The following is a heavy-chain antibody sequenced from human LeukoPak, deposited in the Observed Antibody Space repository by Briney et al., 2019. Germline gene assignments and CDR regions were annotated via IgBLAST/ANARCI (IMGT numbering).Heavy chain of an antibody. V-gene: IGHV4-39*01. J-gene: IGHJ4*02. CDR2: IYYSGNT. D-gene: IGHD2-15*01. CDR1: GSSISSSNYY. Sequence: PSETLSLTCTVSGSSISSSNYYWDWIRQPPGKGLEWIGSIYYSGNTYYNPSLKSRVTISVDTSKNQFSLKLNSVTAADTAVYYCARRGYCSGGSCYVSYWGQGTLVTVSS. CDR3: ARRGYCSGGSCYVSY.